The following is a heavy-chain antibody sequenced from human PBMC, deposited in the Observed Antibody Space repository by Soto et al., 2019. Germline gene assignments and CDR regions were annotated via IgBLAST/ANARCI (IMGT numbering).Heavy chain of an antibody. CDR3: ARDGYYDSSGFYGMDV. CDR1: GFTFSSYS. D-gene: IGHD3-22*01. J-gene: IGHJ6*02. Sequence: GGSLRLSCAASGFTFSSYSMNWVRQAPGKGLEWVSSISSSSSYIYYADSVKGRFTISRDNAKNSLYLQMNSLRAEDTAVYYCARDGYYDSSGFYGMDVWGQGTTVTVSS. V-gene: IGHV3-21*04. CDR2: ISSSSSYI.